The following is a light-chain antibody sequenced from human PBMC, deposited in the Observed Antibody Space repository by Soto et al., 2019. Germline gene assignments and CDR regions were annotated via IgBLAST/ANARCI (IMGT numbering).Light chain of an antibody. V-gene: IGLV2-11*01. CDR2: DVS. CDR1: SSDVGGYNY. CDR3: CSYAGSYTHVV. J-gene: IGLJ2*01. Sequence: QSVLTQPRSVSGSPGQSVTISCTGTSSDVGGYNYVSWYQQHPGKAPKLMIYDVSKRPSGVPDRFSGSKSGNTASLTISGLQAEDGADYYCCSYAGSYTHVVFGGGTQLTVL.